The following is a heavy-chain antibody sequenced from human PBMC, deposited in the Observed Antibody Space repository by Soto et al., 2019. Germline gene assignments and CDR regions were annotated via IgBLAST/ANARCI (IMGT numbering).Heavy chain of an antibody. V-gene: IGHV1-8*01. J-gene: IGHJ4*02. CDR1: GYTFTSYD. CDR3: ASSSDPDCSGGSCFDY. CDR2: MNPNSGNT. Sequence: ASVKVSCKASGYTFTSYDINWVRQATGQGLEWMGWMNPNSGNTGYAQKFQGRVTMTRNTSISTAYMELSSLRSEDTAVYYCASSSDPDCSGGSCFDYWGQGTLVTVSS. D-gene: IGHD2-15*01.